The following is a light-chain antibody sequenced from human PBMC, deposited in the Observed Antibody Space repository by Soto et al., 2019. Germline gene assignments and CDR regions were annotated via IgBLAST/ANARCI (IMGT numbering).Light chain of an antibody. CDR3: QQKYRLPRT. V-gene: IGKV1-39*01. J-gene: IGKJ1*01. CDR1: QSISSY. CDR2: GAS. Sequence: DIQMTPSPSSLSASVVDRVTITCRASQSISSYLNWYQHKPGKAPKVLINGASRLHTGVPSRFSGSGSGTDFTLTISSLQPEDFATYFCQQKYRLPRTFGQGTKVDIK.